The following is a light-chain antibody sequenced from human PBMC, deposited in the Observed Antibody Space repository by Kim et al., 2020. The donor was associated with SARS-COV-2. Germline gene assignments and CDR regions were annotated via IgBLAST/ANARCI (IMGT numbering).Light chain of an antibody. V-gene: IGLV10-54*01. J-gene: IGLJ3*02. CDR2: RNN. Sequence: QAGLTQPPSVSKGLRQTATLTCTGNNNNVGNQGAAWLQQHQGHPPKLLSYRNNNRPSGISERLSASRSGNTVSLTITGLQPEDEADYYCSAWDSSLSAWVFGGGTQLTVL. CDR1: NNNVGNQG. CDR3: SAWDSSLSAWV.